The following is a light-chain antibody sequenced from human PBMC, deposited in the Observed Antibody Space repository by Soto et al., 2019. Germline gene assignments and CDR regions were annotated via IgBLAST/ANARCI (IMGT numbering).Light chain of an antibody. J-gene: IGKJ1*01. V-gene: IGKV1-39*01. CDR2: AAS. CDR3: QQSYSTPKWT. Sequence: DIQMTQSPSSLSASVGDRFTITWRASQSISSYLNWYQQKPGKAPKLLIYAASSLQSGVPSRFSGSGSGTDFTLTISSLQPEDFATYYCQQSYSTPKWTFGQGTKVDIK. CDR1: QSISSY.